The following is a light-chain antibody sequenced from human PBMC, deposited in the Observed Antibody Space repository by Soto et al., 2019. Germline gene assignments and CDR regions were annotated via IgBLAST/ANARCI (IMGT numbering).Light chain of an antibody. Sequence: EIGLTQSPATLSLSPGERATLSCRASQRVSRYLAWYQQKPGQAPRLVIHDTSTRATGVPDTFSGSGSGTEFTLTISSLEPEDFAMYYCQQRFSWPPTFGGGTHVEIK. CDR1: QRVSRY. J-gene: IGKJ4*01. V-gene: IGKV3-11*01. CDR2: DTS. CDR3: QQRFSWPPT.